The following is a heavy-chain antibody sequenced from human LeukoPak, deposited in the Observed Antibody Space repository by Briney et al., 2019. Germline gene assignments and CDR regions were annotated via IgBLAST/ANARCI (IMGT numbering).Heavy chain of an antibody. J-gene: IGHJ2*01. D-gene: IGHD6-6*01. Sequence: SETLSLTCTLSGYSSSSGYYWGWIRQPPGKGLEWIGSIYHSWSTDYNPSLKSRVTISVDTPQNQFSLKLRSVTAADTAVYYCAREWQLVVGRYFDLWGRGTLVTVS. CDR3: AREWQLVVGRYFDL. CDR1: GYSSSSGYY. V-gene: IGHV4-38-2*02. CDR2: IYHSWST.